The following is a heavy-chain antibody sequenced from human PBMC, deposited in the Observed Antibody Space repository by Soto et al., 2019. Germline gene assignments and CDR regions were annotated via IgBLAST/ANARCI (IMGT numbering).Heavy chain of an antibody. J-gene: IGHJ6*02. CDR1: GGSISSSSYY. Sequence: SETLSFTCTVSGGSISSSSYYWGWIRQPPGKGLEWIGSIYYSGSTYYNPSLKSRVTISVDTSKNQFSLKLSSVTAADTAVYYCARHEGSDTAMVTTYYYYGMDVWGQGTTVTVSS. CDR2: IYYSGST. CDR3: ARHEGSDTAMVTTYYYYGMDV. D-gene: IGHD5-18*01. V-gene: IGHV4-39*01.